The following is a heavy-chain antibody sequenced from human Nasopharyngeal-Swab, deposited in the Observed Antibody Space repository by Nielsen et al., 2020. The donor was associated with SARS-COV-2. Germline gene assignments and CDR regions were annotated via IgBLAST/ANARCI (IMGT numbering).Heavy chain of an antibody. CDR1: GFTFSSYA. D-gene: IGHD6-13*01. V-gene: IGHV3-23*01. CDR2: MSNNGGST. CDR3: ASRGAATDPSTRDLPYSRRTFDL. Sequence: GESLKISCAASGFTFSSYAMSWVRQAPGKGLEWVSVMSNNGGSTYYADSVRGRFSSSRDNSKNTLSLQMSSLRAEDTAVYYCASRGAATDPSTRDLPYSRRTFDLWGRGTLVTVSS. J-gene: IGHJ2*01.